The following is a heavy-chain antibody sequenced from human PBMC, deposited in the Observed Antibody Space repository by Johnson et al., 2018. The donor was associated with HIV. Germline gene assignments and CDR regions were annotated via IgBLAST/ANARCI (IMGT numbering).Heavy chain of an antibody. J-gene: IGHJ3*01. D-gene: IGHD1-26*01. V-gene: IGHV3-30*02. Sequence: QEQLVESGGGVVQPGGSLRLSCAASVFNFNTYGMDWVRQAPGKGLEWVAFIRYDGSSKYYADSVTGRFTVSRDNSKNTLYLQMKSLRPEDTAVYYCAKESKWESRTPHAFDLWGQGTMVTVSS. CDR2: IRYDGSSK. CDR1: VFNFNTYG. CDR3: AKESKWESRTPHAFDL.